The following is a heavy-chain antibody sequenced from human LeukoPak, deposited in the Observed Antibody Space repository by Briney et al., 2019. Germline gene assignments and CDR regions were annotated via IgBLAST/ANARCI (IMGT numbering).Heavy chain of an antibody. CDR3: AKSRGGDGYNYFDY. CDR2: ISYDGSNK. V-gene: IGHV3-30*18. CDR1: GFTFSSYG. D-gene: IGHD5-24*01. J-gene: IGHJ4*02. Sequence: GGSLRLSCAASGFTFSSYGMHWVRQAPGKGLEWVAVISYDGSNKYYADSVKGRFTTSRDNSKNTLYLQMNSLRAEDTAVYYCAKSRGGDGYNYFDYWGQGTLVTVSS.